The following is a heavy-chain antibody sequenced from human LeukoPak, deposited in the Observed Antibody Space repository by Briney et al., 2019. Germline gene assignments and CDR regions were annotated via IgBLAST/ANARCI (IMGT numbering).Heavy chain of an antibody. J-gene: IGHJ6*03. CDR1: GFTFSSYS. CDR2: ISSSSSYI. CDR3: ARDSYYDSSGYYWYYYYYYMDV. V-gene: IGHV3-21*01. D-gene: IGHD3-22*01. Sequence: GGSLRLSCAASGFTFSSYSMNWVRQAPGKGLEWVSSISSSSSYIYYADSVKGRFTISRDNAKNSLYLQMNSLRAEDTAVYYCARDSYYDSSGYYWYYYYYYMDVWGKGTTVTISS.